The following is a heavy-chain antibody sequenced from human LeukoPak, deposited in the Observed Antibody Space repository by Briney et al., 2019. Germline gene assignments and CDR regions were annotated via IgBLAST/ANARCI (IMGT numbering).Heavy chain of an antibody. J-gene: IGHJ4*02. Sequence: SETLSLTCTVSGGSISSSSHYWGWIRQPPGKGLEWIGSIYYSGSTYYNPSLKSRVTISVDTSKNQFSLKLSSVTAADTAVYYCARVIYDYVWGSYRQTGYFDYWGQGTLVTVSS. CDR2: IYYSGST. CDR1: GGSISSSSHY. CDR3: ARVIYDYVWGSYRQTGYFDY. D-gene: IGHD3-16*02. V-gene: IGHV4-39*07.